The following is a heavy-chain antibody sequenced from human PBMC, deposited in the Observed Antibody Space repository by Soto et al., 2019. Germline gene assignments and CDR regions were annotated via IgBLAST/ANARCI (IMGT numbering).Heavy chain of an antibody. D-gene: IGHD3-9*01. CDR3: ARHATYYDILSGYYLDY. Sequence: PGESLKISCKGSGYTFSSYRIGWVRQVPGKGLEWMGIISPGDSDTKYSQSFQGQVTISADKSISTAYLQWNSLKASDTAMYYCARHATYYDILSGYYLDYWGQGTLVTV. CDR1: GYTFSSYR. J-gene: IGHJ4*02. CDR2: ISPGDSDT. V-gene: IGHV5-51*01.